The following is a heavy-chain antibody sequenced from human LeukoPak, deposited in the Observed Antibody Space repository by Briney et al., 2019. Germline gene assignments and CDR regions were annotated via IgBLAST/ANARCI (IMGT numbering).Heavy chain of an antibody. V-gene: IGHV4-30-2*01. D-gene: IGHD3-10*01. Sequence: PSETLSLTCAVSGGSISSGGYSWSWIRQPPGKGQEWIGYIYHSGSTYYNPSLKSRVTISVDRSKNQFSLKLSSVTAADTAVYYCARGGTMVRGVIIRQFDYWGQGTLVTVSS. CDR1: GGSISSGGYS. J-gene: IGHJ4*02. CDR2: IYHSGST. CDR3: ARGGTMVRGVIIRQFDY.